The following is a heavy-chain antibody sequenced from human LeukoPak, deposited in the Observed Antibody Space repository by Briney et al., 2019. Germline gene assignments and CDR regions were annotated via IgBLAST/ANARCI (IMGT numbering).Heavy chain of an antibody. D-gene: IGHD2-2*01. Sequence: GESLKISCKGSGYSFTSYWIGWVRQMPGKGLEWMGIVYPGDSDTRYSPSFHGQVTISADKSISTAYLQWSGLKASDTAVYYCARHSPSRYCDSTSCYFSLDYWGQGTLVTVSS. V-gene: IGHV5-51*01. J-gene: IGHJ4*02. CDR2: VYPGDSDT. CDR1: GYSFTSYW. CDR3: ARHSPSRYCDSTSCYFSLDY.